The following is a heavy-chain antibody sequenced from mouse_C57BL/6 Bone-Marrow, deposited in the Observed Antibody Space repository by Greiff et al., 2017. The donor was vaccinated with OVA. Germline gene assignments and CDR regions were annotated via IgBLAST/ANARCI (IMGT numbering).Heavy chain of an antibody. V-gene: IGHV1-81*01. D-gene: IGHD2-4*01. J-gene: IGHJ3*01. CDR2: IYPRSGNT. CDR3: ARVGDYAWFAY. Sequence: VQLQQSGAELVRPGASVKLSCKASGYTFTSYGISWVKQRTGQGLEWIGEIYPRSGNTYYNEKFKGKATLTADKSSSTAYMELRSLTSEDSAFYFCARVGDYAWFAYWGQGTLVTVSA. CDR1: GYTFTSYG.